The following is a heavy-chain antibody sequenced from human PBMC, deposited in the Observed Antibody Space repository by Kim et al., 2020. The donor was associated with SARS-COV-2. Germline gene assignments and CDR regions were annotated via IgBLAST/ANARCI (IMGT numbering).Heavy chain of an antibody. J-gene: IGHJ6*02. CDR2: INPVDGSA. CDR3: ARDLASGMDV. Sequence: ASVKVSCKASGYTFITYFIHWVRQAPGQGLEWMGVINPVDGSATYAQNFQDRVTLPRDTYTSTVYMDLSSLRSEDTAVYYCARDLASGMDVWGQGTSVIVSS. CDR1: GYTFITYF. V-gene: IGHV1-46*01.